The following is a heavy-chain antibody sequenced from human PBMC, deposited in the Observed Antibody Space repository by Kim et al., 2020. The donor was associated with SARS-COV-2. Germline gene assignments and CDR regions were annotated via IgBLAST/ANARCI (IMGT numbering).Heavy chain of an antibody. CDR1: GFTVGDFA. Sequence: GGSLRLSCAASGFTVGDFAMHWVRQVPGKGLEWVSGISWNSGVIGYADSVKGRFTISIHNAENSLYLPMNSLRAEDTAFYYCAKDLVSSSFRAFHIWGQGTMVTVSS. V-gene: IGHV3-9*01. J-gene: IGHJ3*02. D-gene: IGHD6-6*01. CDR2: ISWNSGVI. CDR3: AKDLVSSSFRAFHI.